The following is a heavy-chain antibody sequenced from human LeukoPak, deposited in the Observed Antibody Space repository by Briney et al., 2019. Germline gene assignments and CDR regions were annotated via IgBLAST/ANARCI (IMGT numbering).Heavy chain of an antibody. V-gene: IGHV4-61*01. CDR3: ARDFRGYYYYGMDV. CDR2: IYYSGST. CDR1: SGSVSSGSSY. J-gene: IGHJ6*02. Sequence: SETLSLTCTVSSGSVSSGSSYWTWIRQPPGKGLEWIGYIYYSGSTNYSPSLKSRVTISVDTSKNQFSLKLSSVTAADTAVYYRARDFRGYYYYGMDVWGQGTTVTVSS.